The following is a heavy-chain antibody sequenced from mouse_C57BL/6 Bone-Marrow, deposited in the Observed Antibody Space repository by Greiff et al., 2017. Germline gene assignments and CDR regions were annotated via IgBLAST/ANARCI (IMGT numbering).Heavy chain of an antibody. J-gene: IGHJ2*01. D-gene: IGHD1-1*01. CDR2: IDPENGDT. V-gene: IGHV14-4*01. CDR1: GFNIKDDY. Sequence: EVQLQQSGAALVRPGASVKLSCTASGFNIKDDYMHWVKQRPEQGLEWIGWIDPENGDTEYASKFQGKATITADTSSNTAYLRLSSLTSEDTAVYYCTATTVVGRGDWGQGTTLTVSS. CDR3: TATTVVGRGD.